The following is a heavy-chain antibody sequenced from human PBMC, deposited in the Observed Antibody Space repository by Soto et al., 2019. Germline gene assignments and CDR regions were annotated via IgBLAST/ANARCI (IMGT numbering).Heavy chain of an antibody. J-gene: IGHJ4*02. CDR1: GFTFSTYT. CDR3: STTLYSNSVPPEGY. CDR2: ISGSGSST. Sequence: VQLLESGGGLVQPGGSLRLSCAASGFTFSTYTMSWVRQAPGKGLEWVSRISGSGSSTYYTDSVKGRFTISRDNSKNTLYLQLKSLTAEDTAVYYCSTTLYSNSVPPEGYWGQGTLVTVSS. V-gene: IGHV3-23*01. D-gene: IGHD4-4*01.